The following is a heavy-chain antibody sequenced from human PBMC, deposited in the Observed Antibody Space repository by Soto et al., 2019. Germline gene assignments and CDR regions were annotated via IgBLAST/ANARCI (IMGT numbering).Heavy chain of an antibody. V-gene: IGHV3-23*01. CDR1: GFTFSSYA. CDR3: AKEPTSPVYYYDSNDY. Sequence: GGSLRLSCAASGFTFSSYAMSWVRQAPGKGLEWASAISGSGGSTYYADSVKGRFTISRDNSKNTLYLQMNSLRAEDTAVYYCAKEPTSPVYYYDSNDYWGQGTLVTVSS. D-gene: IGHD3-22*01. CDR2: ISGSGGST. J-gene: IGHJ4*02.